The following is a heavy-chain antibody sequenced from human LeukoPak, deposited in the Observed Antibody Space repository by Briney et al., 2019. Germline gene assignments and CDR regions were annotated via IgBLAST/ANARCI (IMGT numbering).Heavy chain of an antibody. J-gene: IGHJ6*03. CDR2: INPNSGGT. CDR1: GYTFTGYY. Sequence: ASVKVSCKASGYTFTGYYMHWVRQAPGQGLEWMGWINPNSGGTNYAQKFQGRVTMTRDTSISTAYMELSRLRSDDTAVYYCARGSGYYDSSGYRASPYYYYMDVWGKGTTVTVSS. CDR3: ARGSGYYDSSGYRASPYYYYMDV. V-gene: IGHV1-2*02. D-gene: IGHD3-22*01.